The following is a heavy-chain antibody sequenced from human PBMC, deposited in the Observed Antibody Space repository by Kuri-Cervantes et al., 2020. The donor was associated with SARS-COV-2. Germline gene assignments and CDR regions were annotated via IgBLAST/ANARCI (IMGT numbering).Heavy chain of an antibody. CDR1: GYTFTGYY. V-gene: IGHV1-2*02. J-gene: IGHJ6*03. CDR2: INPNSGGT. D-gene: IGHD2-2*01. CDR3: ASNPPYCSSTSCYKYYYYMDV. Sequence: ASVKVSCKAPGYTFTGYYMHWVRQAPGQGLEWMGWINPNSGGTNYAQKFQGRVTMTRDTSISTAYMELSRLRSDDTAVYYCASNPPYCSSTSCYKYYYYMDVWGKGTTVTVSS.